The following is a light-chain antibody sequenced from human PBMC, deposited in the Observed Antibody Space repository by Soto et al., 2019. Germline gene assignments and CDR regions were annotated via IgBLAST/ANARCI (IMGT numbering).Light chain of an antibody. CDR2: DAS. J-gene: IGKJ2*01. CDR1: QSITNR. Sequence: DIQMTQSPSTLSASVGDRVTITCRASQSITNRLAWYQQKPGKAPKVLIYDASYLETGVPSRFSGSGSGTEFTLTISSLQPDDFATYYCQQYNSYSPYTFGQGTKVDIK. V-gene: IGKV1-5*01. CDR3: QQYNSYSPYT.